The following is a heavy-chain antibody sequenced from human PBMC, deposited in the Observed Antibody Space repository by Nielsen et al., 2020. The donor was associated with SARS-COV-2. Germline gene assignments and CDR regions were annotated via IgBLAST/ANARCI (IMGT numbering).Heavy chain of an antibody. J-gene: IGHJ4*02. Sequence: GESLKISCAASGFTFSSYSMNWVRQAPGKGLEWVSYISSSSSTIYYADSVKGRFTISRDNAKNSLYLQMNILRAEDTAVYYCSRDPRILDYWGQGTLVTVSS. CDR3: SRDPRILDY. CDR1: GFTFSSYS. V-gene: IGHV3-48*01. CDR2: ISSSSSTI.